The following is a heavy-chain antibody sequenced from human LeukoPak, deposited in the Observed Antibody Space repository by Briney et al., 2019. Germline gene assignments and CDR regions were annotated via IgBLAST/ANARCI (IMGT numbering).Heavy chain of an antibody. Sequence: SQTLSLTCTVSGGSISSGDYYWSWIRQPPGKGLEWIGCIYYSGSTYYNPSLKSRVTISVDTSKNQFSLKLSSVTAADTAVYYCARGPGGYSYGYYFDYWGQGTLVTVSS. CDR3: ARGPGGYSYGYYFDY. CDR2: IYYSGST. CDR1: GGSISSGDYY. V-gene: IGHV4-30-4*01. J-gene: IGHJ4*02. D-gene: IGHD5-18*01.